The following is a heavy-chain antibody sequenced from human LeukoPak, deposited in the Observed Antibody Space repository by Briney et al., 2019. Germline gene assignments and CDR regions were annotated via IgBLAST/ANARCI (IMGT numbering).Heavy chain of an antibody. J-gene: IGHJ4*02. D-gene: IGHD5-12*01. Sequence: NPGESLKISCKGSGYSFTSYWIGWVRQMPGKGLEWMGIIYPGDSDTRYSPSFQGQVTISADKSISTAYLQWSSLEASDTAMYYCARLRGRGYGQERVFDYWGQGTLVTVSS. CDR1: GYSFTSYW. CDR3: ARLRGRGYGQERVFDY. CDR2: IYPGDSDT. V-gene: IGHV5-51*01.